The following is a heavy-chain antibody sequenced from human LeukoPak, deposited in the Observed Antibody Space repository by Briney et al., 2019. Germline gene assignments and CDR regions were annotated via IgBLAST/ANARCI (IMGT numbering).Heavy chain of an antibody. CDR3: TTDVVDTAMVTYYYYYMDV. V-gene: IGHV3-15*01. CDR2: IKSKTDGGTT. CDR1: GFTFSSFA. Sequence: PGGSLRLSCAASGFTFSSFAMSWVRQAPGQGLEWVGRIKSKTDGGTTDYAAPVKGRFTISRDDSKNTLYLQMNSLKTEDTAVYYCTTDVVDTAMVTYYYYYMDVWGKGTTVTISS. J-gene: IGHJ6*03. D-gene: IGHD5-18*01.